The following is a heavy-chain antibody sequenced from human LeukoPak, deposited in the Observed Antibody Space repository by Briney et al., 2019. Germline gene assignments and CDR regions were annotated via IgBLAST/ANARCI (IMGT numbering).Heavy chain of an antibody. CDR2: ISSSSSYI. Sequence: PGRSLRLSCAASGFTFSSYGMHWVRQAPGKGLEWVSSISSSSSYIYYADSVKGRFTISRDNAKNSLYLQMNSLRAEDTAVYYCARFPQYSSGWYYYYGMDVWGQGTTVTVSS. D-gene: IGHD6-19*01. CDR3: ARFPQYSSGWYYYYGMDV. J-gene: IGHJ6*02. V-gene: IGHV3-21*01. CDR1: GFTFSSYG.